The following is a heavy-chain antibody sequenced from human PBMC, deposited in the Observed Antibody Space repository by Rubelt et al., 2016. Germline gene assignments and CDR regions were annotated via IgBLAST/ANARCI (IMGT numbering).Heavy chain of an antibody. D-gene: IGHD3-22*01. CDR1: GFTVSSNY. J-gene: IGHJ3*02. CDR3: ARDRSYYDSGYAFDI. CDR2: IYSGGGT. Sequence: EVQLVESGGGLVQPGGSLRLSCAASGFTVSSNYMSWVRQAPGKGLEWVSVIYSGGGTYYADSGKGRFTISRDNSKNTLYLQMNSLRAEDTAVFYCARDRSYYDSGYAFDIWGQGTMVTVSS. V-gene: IGHV3-66*01.